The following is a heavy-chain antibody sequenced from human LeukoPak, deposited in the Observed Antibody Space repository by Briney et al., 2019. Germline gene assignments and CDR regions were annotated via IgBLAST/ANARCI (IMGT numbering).Heavy chain of an antibody. CDR2: IYSNEIT. J-gene: IGHJ5*02. CDR3: AREGLDYHSNHWFDP. D-gene: IGHD4/OR15-4a*01. V-gene: IGHV4-4*07. CDR1: GGSISSYW. Sequence: PSETLSLTCTVSGGSISSYWWSWIRQPAGKGLEWIWRIYSNEITHYNPSLKSRVTMSVDTPQNQFSLELSSVTAADTAVYYCAREGLDYHSNHWFDPWGQGTLVTVSS.